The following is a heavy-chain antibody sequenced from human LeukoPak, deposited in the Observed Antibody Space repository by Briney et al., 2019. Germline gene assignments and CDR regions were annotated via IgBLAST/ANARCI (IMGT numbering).Heavy chain of an antibody. CDR1: GGILSSYT. V-gene: IGHV1-69*02. D-gene: IGHD3-10*01. CDR2: ISPIPGIT. Sequence: SVKLSCKASGGILSSYTFNWVRQAPGHGLEWMGRISPIPGITNYAETFQGRVTITTDTSTSTLYMELSSLRSEDTAVYDFSRARGRYYGSGSYFDYWGQGTLVTVSS. CDR3: SRARGRYYGSGSYFDY. J-gene: IGHJ4*02.